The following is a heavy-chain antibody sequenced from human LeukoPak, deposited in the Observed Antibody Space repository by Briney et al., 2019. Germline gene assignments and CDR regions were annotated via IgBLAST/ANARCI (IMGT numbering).Heavy chain of an antibody. CDR3: ARDPTIAVAGSP. J-gene: IGHJ5*02. CDR1: GFTVSSNY. CDR2: IYSSGNT. V-gene: IGHV3-53*01. D-gene: IGHD6-19*01. Sequence: ETGGSLRLSCAASGFTVSSNYMSWVRQAPGKGLEWVSVIYSSGNTYYADSVKGRFTISRGSSKNTLYLQMNSLRAEDTAVYYCARDPTIAVAGSPWGQGTLVTVSS.